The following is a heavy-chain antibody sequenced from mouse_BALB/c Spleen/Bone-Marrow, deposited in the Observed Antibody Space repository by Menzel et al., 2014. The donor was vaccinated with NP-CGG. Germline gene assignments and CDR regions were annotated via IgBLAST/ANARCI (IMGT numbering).Heavy chain of an antibody. D-gene: IGHD2-1*01. CDR2: IRNKANGYTT. J-gene: IGHJ2*02. Sequence: DVMLVESGGGLVQPGGFLRLSCATSGFTFTDHYMSWVRQPPGKALEWLGFIRNKANGYTTEYSASVKGRFNISRDNSQSIVYLQMNTLRAEDSAAYYCARDYLYYFDYWGQGTSLTVSS. CDR3: ARDYLYYFDY. CDR1: GFTFTDHY. V-gene: IGHV7-3*02.